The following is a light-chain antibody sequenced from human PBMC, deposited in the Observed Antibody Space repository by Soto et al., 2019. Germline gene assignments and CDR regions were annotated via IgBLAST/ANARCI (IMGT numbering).Light chain of an antibody. CDR1: SSDVGGYNY. CDR3: SSYTSSSTWV. Sequence: QSALTQPASVSGSPGQSLTISCTGTSSDVGGYNYVSWYQQHPGKAPKLMIYEVSNRTSGVSNPFSGSKSGNTTSLTISGLHAEDEADYYFSSYTSSSTWVFGGRTKPTVL. V-gene: IGLV2-14*01. CDR2: EVS. J-gene: IGLJ3*02.